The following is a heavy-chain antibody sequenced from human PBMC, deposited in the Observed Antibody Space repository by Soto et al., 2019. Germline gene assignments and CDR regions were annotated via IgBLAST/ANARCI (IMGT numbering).Heavy chain of an antibody. CDR2: ISGGGGST. CDR1: GFTFSSYA. V-gene: IGHV3-23*01. CDR3: AKDLLVFGLTNTYSHAIFGDY. J-gene: IGHJ4*02. D-gene: IGHD3-10*01. Sequence: EVQLLDSGGGLVQPGGSLRLSCAASGFTFSSYAMGWVRQAPEKGLEWVSAISGGGGSTYYADSVKGRFTISRDNSKNTLYLQMNSLRSDDTAVYYCAKDLLVFGLTNTYSHAIFGDYWGQGTLVTVSS.